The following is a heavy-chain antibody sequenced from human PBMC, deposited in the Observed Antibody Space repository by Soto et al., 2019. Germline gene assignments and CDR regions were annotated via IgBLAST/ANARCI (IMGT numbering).Heavy chain of an antibody. J-gene: IGHJ4*02. CDR2: IVPVFGRP. CDR3: ATEGSGYNF. CDR1: GGSFSNFG. Sequence: VASVKVSCKASGGSFSNFGSSWVRQAPGQGLEWMGGIVPVFGRPNYAQRFRGRLTITADESTSTGYMELISLRSDATAVYYSATEGSGYNFWGQGTQVTVSS. V-gene: IGHV1-69*13. D-gene: IGHD5-12*01.